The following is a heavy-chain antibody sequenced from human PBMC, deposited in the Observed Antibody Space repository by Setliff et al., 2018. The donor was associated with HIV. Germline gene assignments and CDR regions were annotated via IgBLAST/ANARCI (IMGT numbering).Heavy chain of an antibody. V-gene: IGHV4-4*09. D-gene: IGHD2-21*02. CDR3: ATLDHSGGNFLAY. CDR2: IHSSGST. Sequence: PSETLSLTCTVSGGSVNDFYCNWIRQPPGKGPEWIGYIHSSGSTIYNPSLKSRITISLDTSNEQFSLELSSATAADTAVYYCATLDHSGGNFLAYWGQGSLVTVSS. J-gene: IGHJ4*02. CDR1: GGSVNDFY.